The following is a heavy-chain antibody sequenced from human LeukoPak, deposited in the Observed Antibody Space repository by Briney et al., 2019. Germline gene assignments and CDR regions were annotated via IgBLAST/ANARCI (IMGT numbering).Heavy chain of an antibody. D-gene: IGHD5-24*01. Sequence: ASVKVSCKASGYTFTNYAINWVRQAPGQGLEWMGWINTNTGNPTYAQGFTGRFVFSLATSVSTAYLQISSLKAEDTAVYYCARVLRRWLPDYWGQGTLVTVSS. CDR3: ARVLRRWLPDY. CDR2: INTNTGNP. J-gene: IGHJ4*02. V-gene: IGHV7-4-1*02. CDR1: GYTFTNYA.